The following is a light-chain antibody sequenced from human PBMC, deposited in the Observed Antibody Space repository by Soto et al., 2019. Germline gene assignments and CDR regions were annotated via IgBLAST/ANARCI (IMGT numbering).Light chain of an antibody. J-gene: IGKJ1*01. CDR1: QSVSNT. CDR2: GAS. Sequence: EIVMTQSPATLSVSPGERATLSCRASQSVSNTLAWYQQKPGQAPRLLIYGASIRATGIPARFSGSGSETEFTLTISSLQSEDFAVYYCQHYNNWPPWTFGQGTKVEMK. CDR3: QHYNNWPPWT. V-gene: IGKV3-15*01.